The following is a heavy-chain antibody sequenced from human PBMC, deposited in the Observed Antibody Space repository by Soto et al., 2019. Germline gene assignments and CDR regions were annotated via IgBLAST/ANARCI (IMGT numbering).Heavy chain of an antibody. CDR1: GFTFSSYA. Sequence: GGSLRLSCAASGFTFSSYAMSWVRQAPGKGLEWVSAISGSGGSTYYADSVKGRFTISRDNSKNTLYLQMNSLRAEDTAVYYCAKVQDPGPLYYYDSSGYCFDYWGQGTLVTASS. CDR3: AKVQDPGPLYYYDSSGYCFDY. J-gene: IGHJ4*02. V-gene: IGHV3-23*01. CDR2: ISGSGGST. D-gene: IGHD3-22*01.